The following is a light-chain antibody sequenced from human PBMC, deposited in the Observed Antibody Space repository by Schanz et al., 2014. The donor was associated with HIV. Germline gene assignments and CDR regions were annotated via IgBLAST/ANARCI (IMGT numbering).Light chain of an antibody. CDR3: QQYNDWPLT. CDR2: GAS. CDR1: QSVSSN. V-gene: IGKV3-15*01. Sequence: EIVMTQSPVTLSVSPGERATLSCRASQSVSSNLAWYQQKPGQAPRLLFYGASTRANGIPARFSGSGSETAFTLTISSLQSEDFALYYCQQYNDWPLTFGGGTKLEIK. J-gene: IGKJ4*01.